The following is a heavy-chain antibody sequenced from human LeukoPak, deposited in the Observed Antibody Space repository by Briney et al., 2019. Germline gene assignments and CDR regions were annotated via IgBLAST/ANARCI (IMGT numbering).Heavy chain of an antibody. CDR1: GFTFSSYS. CDR3: ASSYGDYVGAYCWFDP. CDR2: ISSSSSYI. Sequence: GGSLRLSCAASGFTFSSYSMNWVRQAPGKGLEWVSSISSSSSYIYYADSVKGRFTISRDNAKNSLYLQMNSLRAEDTAVYYCASSYGDYVGAYCWFDPGGQGTLVTVSS. D-gene: IGHD4-17*01. V-gene: IGHV3-21*01. J-gene: IGHJ5*02.